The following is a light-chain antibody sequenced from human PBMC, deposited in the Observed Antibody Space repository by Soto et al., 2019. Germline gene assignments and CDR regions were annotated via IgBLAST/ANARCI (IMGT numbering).Light chain of an antibody. J-gene: IGKJ1*01. CDR2: DAS. CDR1: QSVSSY. V-gene: IGKV3-11*01. CDR3: QQRSNWPKT. Sequence: EIVLTQSPATLSLSPGERATLSCMASQSVSSYLAWYQQKPGQAPRLLIYDASNRATGIPARFSGSGSGTEVTLTIISLEPEDFAVYYCQQRSNWPKTFGQGTKVEI.